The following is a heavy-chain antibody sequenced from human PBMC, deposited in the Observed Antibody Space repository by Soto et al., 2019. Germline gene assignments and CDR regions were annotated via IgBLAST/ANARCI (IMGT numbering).Heavy chain of an antibody. D-gene: IGHD6-13*01. J-gene: IGHJ4*02. CDR3: ARGNPGGNSWYWGFDY. CDR2: TYYKSKWYN. CDR1: GDSVSSNSAA. Sequence: PSQTLSLTCGISGDSVSSNSAAWNWIRQSPSRGLEWLGRTYYKSKWYNDYAVSVKSRIIINPDTCKNHFSLQLNSVTPEDTAVYYCARGNPGGNSWYWGFDYQGQGLLVTVSS. V-gene: IGHV6-1*01.